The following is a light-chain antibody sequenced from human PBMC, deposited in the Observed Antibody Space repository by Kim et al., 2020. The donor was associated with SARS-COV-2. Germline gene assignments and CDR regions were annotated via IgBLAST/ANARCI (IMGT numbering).Light chain of an antibody. CDR2: KTS. J-gene: IGKJ2*01. CDR3: QQYKSFPHS. CDR1: QFIDNW. Sequence: SVSVGDRVTITCRASQFIDNWLAWYQQKPGKAPNVLIYKTSTLQSGVPSRYSGSGSGTEYSLTISSLQPEDSATYYCQQYKSFPHSFGQGTKLEI. V-gene: IGKV1-5*03.